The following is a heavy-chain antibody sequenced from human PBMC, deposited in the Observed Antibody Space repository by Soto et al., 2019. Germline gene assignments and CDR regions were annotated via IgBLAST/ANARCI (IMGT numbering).Heavy chain of an antibody. J-gene: IGHJ4*02. CDR3: VRGGLRYQQASYYFVF. CDR2: IDYIGNT. V-gene: IGHV4-39*01. Sequence: QVQLQESGPGLVSPWGTLSLTCTVSGASISSSGYYWGWIRQAPGKGLEWIGSIDYIGNTYYNPSLKRRVTVYVDTSKNQISRQLKSVPAADPAVHYCVRGGLRYQQASYYFVFWGKGTMVTVSS. CDR1: GASISSSGYY. D-gene: IGHD3-16*01.